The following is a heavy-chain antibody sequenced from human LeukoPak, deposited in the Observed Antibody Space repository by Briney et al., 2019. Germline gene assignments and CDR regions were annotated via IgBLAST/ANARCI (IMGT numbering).Heavy chain of an antibody. J-gene: IGHJ4*02. CDR1: GFTFSSYS. D-gene: IGHD3-16*01. V-gene: IGHV3-21*01. Sequence: GGSLRLSCAASGFTFSSYSMNWVRQAPGEGLEWVSSISSSSSYIYYADSVKGRFTISRDNAKNSLYLQMNSLRAEDTAVYYCARDSRRGELTRLAYIDYWGQGTLVTVSS. CDR3: ARDSRRGELTRLAYIDY. CDR2: ISSSSSYI.